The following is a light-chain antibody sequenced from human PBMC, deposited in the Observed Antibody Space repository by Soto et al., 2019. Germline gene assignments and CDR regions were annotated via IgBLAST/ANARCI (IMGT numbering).Light chain of an antibody. Sequence: DVVMTQSPLSLPVTLGQPASISCRSNQSLVHSDGIAYFSWFQQRPGRSPRRLIYKVSNRDSGVRARFSGSGSGTDFALKTSRVEAEDVGVYYCMQGTHWPITVGQGTRLEIK. J-gene: IGKJ5*01. CDR3: MQGTHWPIT. CDR1: QSLVHSDGIAY. V-gene: IGKV2-30*02. CDR2: KVS.